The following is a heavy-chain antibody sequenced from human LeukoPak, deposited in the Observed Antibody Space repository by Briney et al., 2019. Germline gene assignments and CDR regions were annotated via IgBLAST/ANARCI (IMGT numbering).Heavy chain of an antibody. V-gene: IGHV1-18*01. CDR2: ISAYNGNT. D-gene: IGHD6-13*01. J-gene: IGHJ4*02. CDR3: ARVHAAAGTTGNFDY. Sequence: GASVKVSCKASGYTFTSYGISWVRQAPGQGLEWMGWISAYNGNTNYARKLQGRVTMTTDTSTSTAYMELRSLRSDDTAVYYCARVHAAAGTTGNFDYWGQGTLVTVSS. CDR1: GYTFTSYG.